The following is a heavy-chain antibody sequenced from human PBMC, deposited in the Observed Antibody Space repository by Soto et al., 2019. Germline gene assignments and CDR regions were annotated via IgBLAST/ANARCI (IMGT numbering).Heavy chain of an antibody. D-gene: IGHD2-15*01. J-gene: IGHJ4*02. CDR3: AASVVVVAATLDY. V-gene: IGHV3-33*01. Sequence: GGSLRLSCAASGFTFSSYGMHWVRQAPGKGLEWVAVIWYDGSNKYYADSVKGRFTISRDNSKNTLYLQMNSLRAEDTAVYYCAASVVVVAATLDYWGQGTLVTVSS. CDR2: IWYDGSNK. CDR1: GFTFSSYG.